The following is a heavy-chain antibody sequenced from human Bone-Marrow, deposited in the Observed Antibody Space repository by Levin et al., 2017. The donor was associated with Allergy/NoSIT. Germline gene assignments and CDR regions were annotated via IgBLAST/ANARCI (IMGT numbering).Heavy chain of an antibody. J-gene: IGHJ3*02. CDR1: RFSFSTHW. CDR3: AKDRTHRDTVNI. V-gene: IGHV3-7*03. Sequence: GGSLRLSCTAFRFSFSTHWMTWVRQAPGEGLEWVANINQDGSEKYYVDSVKGRFTISRDNAKNSLYLQMNSLRVEDTAVYYCAKDRTHRDTVNIWGKGTVVSVSS. CDR2: INQDGSEK.